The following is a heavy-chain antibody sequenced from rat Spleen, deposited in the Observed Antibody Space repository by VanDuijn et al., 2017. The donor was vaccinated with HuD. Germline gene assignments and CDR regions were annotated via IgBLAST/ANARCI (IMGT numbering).Heavy chain of an antibody. J-gene: IGHJ2*01. Sequence: EVQLVESGGGLVQPGRSLKLSCAASGFTFSDSNMAWVRQAPKKGLDWVATIIYDGSRTYYRDSVKGRFTISRDNAKSTLYLQMNSLRSEDTATYYCTREGYDYWGQGVMVTVSS. CDR1: GFTFSDSN. V-gene: IGHV5S10*01. D-gene: IGHD1-11*01. CDR3: TREGYDY. CDR2: IIYDGSRT.